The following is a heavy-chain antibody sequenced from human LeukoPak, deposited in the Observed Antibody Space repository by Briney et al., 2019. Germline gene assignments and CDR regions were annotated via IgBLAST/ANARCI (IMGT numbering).Heavy chain of an antibody. CDR2: INHSGST. CDR3: ARGVRAIY. D-gene: IGHD2-2*01. J-gene: IGHJ4*02. CDR1: GGSFGGYY. Sequence: SETLSLTCAVYGGSFGGYYWSWIHQPPGKGLEWIGEINHSGSTNYNPSLKSRVTISVDTSKNQFSLKLSSVTAADTAVYYCARGVRAIYWGQGTQVTVSS. V-gene: IGHV4-34*01.